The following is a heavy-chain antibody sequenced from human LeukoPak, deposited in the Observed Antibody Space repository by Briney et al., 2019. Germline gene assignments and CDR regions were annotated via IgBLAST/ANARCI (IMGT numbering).Heavy chain of an antibody. CDR1: GFTFDDYA. J-gene: IGHJ4*02. CDR2: ISWNSGSI. CDR3: AKVGTSGGFDY. Sequence: GGSLRLSCAASGFTFDDYAMHSVRQAPGKGLEWVSGISWNSGSIGYADSVKGRFTISRDNAKNSLYLQMNSLRAEDTALYYCAKVGTSGGFDYWGQGTLVTVSS. D-gene: IGHD1-26*01. V-gene: IGHV3-9*01.